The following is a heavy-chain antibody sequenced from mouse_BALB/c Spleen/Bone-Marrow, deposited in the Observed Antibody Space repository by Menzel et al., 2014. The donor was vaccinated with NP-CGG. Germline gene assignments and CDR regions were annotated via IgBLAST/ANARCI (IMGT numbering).Heavy chain of an antibody. CDR3: ARAAYYRYDEGAWFAY. CDR1: GYTFTSYT. V-gene: IGHV1-4*01. Sequence: QVQLKESGAELARPGASVKMSCKASGYTFTSYTMHWVEQRPGQGLEWIGYINPSSGYTNYNQKFKDKATLTADKSSSTAYMQPSSLTSEDSAVYYCARAAYYRYDEGAWFAYWGQGTLVTVSA. D-gene: IGHD2-14*01. J-gene: IGHJ3*01. CDR2: INPSSGYT.